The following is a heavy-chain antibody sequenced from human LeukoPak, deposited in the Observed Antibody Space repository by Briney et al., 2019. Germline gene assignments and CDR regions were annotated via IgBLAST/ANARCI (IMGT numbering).Heavy chain of an antibody. J-gene: IGHJ3*02. D-gene: IGHD1-26*01. CDR2: ISWDGGST. CDR1: GFTFDDYA. CDR3: AKDFGSGSYLPGDAFDI. V-gene: IGHV3-43D*03. Sequence: GGSLRLSCAASGFTFDDYAMHWVRQAPGKGLEGVSLISWDGGSTYYADSVKGRFTISRDNSKNSLYLQMNSLRAEDTALYYCAKDFGSGSYLPGDAFDIWGQGTMVTVSS.